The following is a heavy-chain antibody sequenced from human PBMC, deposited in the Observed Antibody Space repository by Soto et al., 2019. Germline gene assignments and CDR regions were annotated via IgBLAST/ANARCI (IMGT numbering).Heavy chain of an antibody. CDR1: GFTLSSYS. J-gene: IGHJ6*02. CDR2: ISSGSDTI. D-gene: IGHD1-1*01. V-gene: IGHV3-48*02. CDR3: ESQLEGVVFYYALDV. Sequence: GGSLRLSCVASGFTLSSYSMNWVRQAPGKGLEWISYISSGSDTIYYADSVKGRFTVSSDDAKNSLYLQMNSLRDEDTAVYYWESQLEGVVFYYALDVWGQGPTVTVYS.